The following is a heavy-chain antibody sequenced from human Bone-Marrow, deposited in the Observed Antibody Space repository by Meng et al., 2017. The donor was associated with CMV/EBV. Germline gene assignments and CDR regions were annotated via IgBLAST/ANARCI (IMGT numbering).Heavy chain of an antibody. CDR1: GFRFSGYS. Sequence: GGSLRLSCAASGFRFSGYSLNWVRQAPGKGLEWVAVISHDGSNKYHADSVKGRFTISRDNSRNTLYLQMNSLRSEDTAVYYCARGEVVSRAFDIWGQGTMVTVSS. CDR2: ISHDGSNK. CDR3: ARGEVVSRAFDI. D-gene: IGHD3-22*01. V-gene: IGHV3-30*03. J-gene: IGHJ3*02.